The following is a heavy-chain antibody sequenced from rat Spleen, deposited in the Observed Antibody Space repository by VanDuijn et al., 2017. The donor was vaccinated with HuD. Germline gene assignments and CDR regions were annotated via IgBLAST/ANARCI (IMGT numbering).Heavy chain of an antibody. V-gene: IGHV5-20*01. CDR2: ISYDGDTT. Sequence: EVHLVESGGGLVQPGRSLKLSCAASGFPFSDHYMAWVRQAPKKGLEWVAYISYDGDTTYYRDSVKGRFNISRDNAKSSLYLQMDSLRSEDTATYYCAAHGPRISRFAYWGQGSLVTVSS. CDR3: AAHGPRISRFAY. D-gene: IGHD2-7*01. J-gene: IGHJ3*01. CDR1: GFPFSDHY.